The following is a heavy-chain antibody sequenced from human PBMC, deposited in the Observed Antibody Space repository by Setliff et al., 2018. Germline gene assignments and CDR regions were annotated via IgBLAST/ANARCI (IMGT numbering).Heavy chain of an antibody. V-gene: IGHV3-7*01. CDR3: VRGGEGRDDSNSGS. J-gene: IGHJ5*02. CDR2: INHDGIEK. D-gene: IGHD2-21*02. Sequence: GESLRLSCAASGFSFRDSWMSWVRQAPGKGLEWVANINHDGIEKYYVDSVKGRFTISRDNAKNSLYLQMNSLRAEDTAVYYCVRGGEGRDDSNSGSWGQGTLVTVSS. CDR1: GFSFRDSW.